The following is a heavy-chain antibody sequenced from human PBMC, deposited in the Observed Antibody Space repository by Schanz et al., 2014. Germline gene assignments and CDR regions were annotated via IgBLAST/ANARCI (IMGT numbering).Heavy chain of an antibody. D-gene: IGHD3-10*01. V-gene: IGHV3-23*01. CDR1: GFIFGSSV. Sequence: EVQLLESGGGLIQPGGSLRLSCAASGFIFGSSVMAWVRQAPGKGLEWVSGITGASDHIDYAESVKGRFTISRDNSKSTLYVEMNSLRVEDTAVYYCAKYRGYYRVSGSYRELEYWGQGTLVTVSS. J-gene: IGHJ4*02. CDR2: ITGASDHI. CDR3: AKYRGYYRVSGSYRELEY.